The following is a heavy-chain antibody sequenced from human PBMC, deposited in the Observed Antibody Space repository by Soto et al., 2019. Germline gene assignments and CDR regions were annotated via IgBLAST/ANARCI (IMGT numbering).Heavy chain of an antibody. V-gene: IGHV1-2*02. CDR1: GYTFTGYY. CDR2: INPNSGGT. CDR3: ARSGSTIFGVVIPGSDYYYGMDV. Sequence: ASVKVSCKASGYTFTGYYMHWVRQAPGQGLEWMGWINPNSGGTNYAQKFQGRVTMTRDTSISTAYMELSRLRSDDTAVYYCARSGSTIFGVVIPGSDYYYGMDVWGQGTTVTV. J-gene: IGHJ6*02. D-gene: IGHD3-3*01.